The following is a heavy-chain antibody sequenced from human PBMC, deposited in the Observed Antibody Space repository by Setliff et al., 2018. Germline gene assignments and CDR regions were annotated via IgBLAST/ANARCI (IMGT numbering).Heavy chain of an antibody. Sequence: KTSETLSLTCTVSGGSISSSSYYWGWIRQPPGKGLEWIGSIYYSGSTYYNPSLKSRITISVDTSKKQFSLKLSSVTAADTAVYYCARHHRGVIISWFDPWGQGTLVTVS. J-gene: IGHJ5*02. V-gene: IGHV4-39*01. D-gene: IGHD3-10*01. CDR3: ARHHRGVIISWFDP. CDR1: GGSISSSSYY. CDR2: IYYSGST.